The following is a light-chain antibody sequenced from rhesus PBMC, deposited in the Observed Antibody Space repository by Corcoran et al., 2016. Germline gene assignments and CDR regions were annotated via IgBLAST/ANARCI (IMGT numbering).Light chain of an antibody. Sequence: DIQMTQSPSSLSASVGDRVTITCRASENVNNYLNWYQQKPGKPPKLLNYKASTLQTGVPSRFSVSGSGTDYTLTISSLEPEDMSTNYCQHGYGNPITFGPGTKLDIK. CDR3: QHGYGNPIT. CDR1: ENVNNY. V-gene: IGKV1-74*01. CDR2: KAS. J-gene: IGKJ3*01.